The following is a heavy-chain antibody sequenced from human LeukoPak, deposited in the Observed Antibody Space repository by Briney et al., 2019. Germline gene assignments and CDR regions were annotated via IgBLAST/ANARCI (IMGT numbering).Heavy chain of an antibody. CDR3: AKELRIPALADTGDY. J-gene: IGHJ4*02. CDR2: IYYTGPT. Sequence: SQTLSLTCTVSGASISNSNYYWGWVLQPPGKGLEWIGTIYYTGPTQYNLSIKSPVDIPVDTSKIQFSLRLTSVTATDAAMYYCAKELRIPALADTGDYWGQGTPVTVSS. D-gene: IGHD6-19*01. V-gene: IGHV4-39*01. CDR1: GASISNSNYY.